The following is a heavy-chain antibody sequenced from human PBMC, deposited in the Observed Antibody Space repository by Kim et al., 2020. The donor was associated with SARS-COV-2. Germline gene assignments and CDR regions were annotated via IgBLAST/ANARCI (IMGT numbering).Heavy chain of an antibody. V-gene: IGHV3-64D*09. J-gene: IGHJ4*02. Sequence: STYYADSVKGRFTISRDNSKNTLYLQMSSLRAEDTAVYYCVKDPTGTTAYWGQGTLVTVSS. CDR3: VKDPTGTTAY. D-gene: IGHD1-7*01. CDR2: ST.